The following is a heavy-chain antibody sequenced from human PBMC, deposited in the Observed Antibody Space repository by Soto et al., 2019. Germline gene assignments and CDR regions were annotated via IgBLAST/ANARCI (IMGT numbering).Heavy chain of an antibody. D-gene: IGHD4-4*01. CDR1: GYSFTSFG. J-gene: IGHJ6*02. CDR3: VRDRRYSNYNDFYGMDV. CDR2: ISAYNAKT. Sequence: ASVKVSCKASGYSFTSFGVSWVRQAPGQGLEWMGWISAYNAKTNYAQKIQGRVTMTTDTSTSTAYMELRSLRSDDTAVYFCVRDRRYSNYNDFYGMDVWGQGTTVTVSS. V-gene: IGHV1-18*01.